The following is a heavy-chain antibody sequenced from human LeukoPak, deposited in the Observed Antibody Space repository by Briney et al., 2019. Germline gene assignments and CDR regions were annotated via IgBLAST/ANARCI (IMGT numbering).Heavy chain of an antibody. CDR3: ARGGPLSYYDYVWGSYRLYYFDY. V-gene: IGHV1-8*01. CDR2: MNPNGGNT. D-gene: IGHD3-16*02. CDR1: GYTFTSYD. Sequence: ASVKVSCKASGYTFTSYDINWARQATGQGLEWMGWMNPNGGNTGYAQKFQGRVTMTRNTSISTAYMELSSLRSEDTAVYYCARGGPLSYYDYVWGSYRLYYFDYWGQGTLVTVSS. J-gene: IGHJ4*02.